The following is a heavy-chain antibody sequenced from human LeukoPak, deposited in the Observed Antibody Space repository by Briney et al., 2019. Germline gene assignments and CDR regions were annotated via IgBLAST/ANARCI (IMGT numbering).Heavy chain of an antibody. CDR3: AREVIVVVVAATALNYYYYYGMDV. J-gene: IGHJ6*02. D-gene: IGHD2-15*01. CDR1: GGTFSRYA. V-gene: IGHV1-69*04. Sequence: EASVKVSCKASGGTFSRYAISWVRQAPGQGLEWMGRIIPILGIANYAQKFQGRVTITADKSTSTAYMELSSLRSEDTAVYYCAREVIVVVVAATALNYYYYYGMDVWGQGTTVTVSS. CDR2: IIPILGIA.